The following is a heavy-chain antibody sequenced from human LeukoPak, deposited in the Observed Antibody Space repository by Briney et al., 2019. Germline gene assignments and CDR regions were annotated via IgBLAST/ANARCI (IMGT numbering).Heavy chain of an antibody. D-gene: IGHD4-23*01. CDR1: GYSFPTYW. CDR3: ASRVVTADAFDI. J-gene: IGHJ3*02. CDR2: IYPDDSDT. Sequence: GESLKISCQGSGYSFPTYWIGWVRQMPGRGLEWMGIIYPDDSDTRYGPSFQGQVTISADKSIRTAYLQWSSLKASDTAMYFCASRVVTADAFDIWGQGTMVTVS. V-gene: IGHV5-51*01.